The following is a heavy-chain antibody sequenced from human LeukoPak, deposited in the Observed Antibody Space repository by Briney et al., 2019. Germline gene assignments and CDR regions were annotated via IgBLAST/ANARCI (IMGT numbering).Heavy chain of an antibody. CDR2: ISAYNGNT. J-gene: IGHJ4*02. CDR3: ARGYCSGGSCYYYYFDF. V-gene: IGHV1-18*01. Sequence: ASVKVSCKASGGTFSSYAISWVRQAPGQGLEWMGWISAYNGNTNYAQKLQGRVTMTTDTSTSTAYMELRSLRSDDTAVYYCARGYCSGGSCYYYYFDFWGQGTLVTVSS. CDR1: GGTFSSYA. D-gene: IGHD2-15*01.